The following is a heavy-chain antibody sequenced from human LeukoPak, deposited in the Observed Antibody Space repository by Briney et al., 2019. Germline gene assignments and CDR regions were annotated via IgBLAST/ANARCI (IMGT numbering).Heavy chain of an antibody. CDR1: EFTFSSYA. Sequence: GGSLRLSCAASEFTFSSYAMSWVRQTPGKGLEWVSGIRSTGGGTYYADSVKGRFTISRDNSKNTLYLQMNSPRAEDTAVYYCAKELAAVGVPSFDSWGQGTLVTVSS. CDR2: IRSTGGGT. J-gene: IGHJ4*02. CDR3: AKELAAVGVPSFDS. D-gene: IGHD6-13*01. V-gene: IGHV3-23*01.